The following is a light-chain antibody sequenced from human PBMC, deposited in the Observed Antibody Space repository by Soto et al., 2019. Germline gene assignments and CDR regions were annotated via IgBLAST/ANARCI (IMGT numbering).Light chain of an antibody. Sequence: EIVMTQSPATLSVSPGERVTLSCRARQSVNKYLAWYRQKPGQPPRLLIYDASYRATGIPDRFSGSGSGTDFTLTISSLEPEDFAVYYCQQRSDWPPITFGQGTRLEI. J-gene: IGKJ5*01. V-gene: IGKV3-11*01. CDR1: QSVNKY. CDR2: DAS. CDR3: QQRSDWPPIT.